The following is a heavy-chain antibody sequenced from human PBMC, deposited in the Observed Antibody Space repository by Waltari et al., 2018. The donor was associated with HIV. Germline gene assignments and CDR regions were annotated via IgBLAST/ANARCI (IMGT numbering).Heavy chain of an antibody. CDR2: INPDSGGT. CDR1: GYTFTGYY. J-gene: IGHJ1*01. Sequence: QVQLVQSGAEVKSPGASVKVSCKASGYTFTGYYIHWVRQAPGQGLEWMGWINPDSGGTNYAQNFQGRVTMTRDTSITTAYMELSGLRSDDTAVYYCARERTFLAYCGGDCSALQHWGQGSLITVSS. D-gene: IGHD2-21*02. V-gene: IGHV1-2*02. CDR3: ARERTFLAYCGGDCSALQH.